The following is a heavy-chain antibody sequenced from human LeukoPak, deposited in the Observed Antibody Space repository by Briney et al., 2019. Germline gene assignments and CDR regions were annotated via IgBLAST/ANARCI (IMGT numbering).Heavy chain of an antibody. CDR2: TYYNGST. J-gene: IGHJ4*02. CDR3: ARQWKQLWYVDY. Sequence: SEALSLTCTVTADSISSSSYYWGWIRQPPGKGLEWIGSTYYNGSTYYNPSLKSRVTISGDTSRNQFSLKLSSVTAADTAVYYCARQWKQLWYVDYRGQGTLVTVSS. D-gene: IGHD5-18*01. V-gene: IGHV4-39*01. CDR1: ADSISSSSYY.